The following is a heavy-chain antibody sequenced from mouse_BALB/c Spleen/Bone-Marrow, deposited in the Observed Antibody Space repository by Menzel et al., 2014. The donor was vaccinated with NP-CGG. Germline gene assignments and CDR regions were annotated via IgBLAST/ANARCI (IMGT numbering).Heavy chain of an antibody. CDR1: GFTFRSFG. J-gene: IGHJ2*01. V-gene: IGHV5-17*02. CDR2: ISGGTSTI. D-gene: IGHD2-3*01. CDR3: VRGGYYVPSYFDS. Sequence: DVHLVESGGGLVQPGGSRKLSCAASGFTFRSFGMHWARQAPEKGLEWVAYISGGTSTIYYADTVKGRFTISRYNPNNTLFLQMTSLRSEDTAMYYCVRGGYYVPSYFDSWGQGTTLTISS.